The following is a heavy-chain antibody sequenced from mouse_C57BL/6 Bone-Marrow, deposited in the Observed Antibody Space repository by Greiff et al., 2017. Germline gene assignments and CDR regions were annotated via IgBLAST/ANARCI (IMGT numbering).Heavy chain of an antibody. CDR3: ARSGDYGFWCFDV. D-gene: IGHD2-4*01. CDR1: GYAFSSSW. J-gene: IGHJ1*03. Sequence: VKVVESGPELVKPGASVKISCKASGYAFSSSWMNWVKQRPGQGLEWIGRIYPGDGDTNYNGKFKGKATLTADRSSSTASMQLSSLASVDSTVYFCARSGDYGFWCFDVWGTGTTVTVSS. V-gene: IGHV1-82*01. CDR2: IYPGDGDT.